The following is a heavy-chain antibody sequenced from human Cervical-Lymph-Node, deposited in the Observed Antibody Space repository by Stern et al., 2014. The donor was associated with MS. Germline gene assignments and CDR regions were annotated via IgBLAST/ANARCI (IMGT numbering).Heavy chain of an antibody. J-gene: IGHJ4*02. CDR3: ARGSSGWFPLYYFDD. Sequence: EVQLVESGGGLVQPGGSPRLSCAVSEFSFSNYWMTWVRQAPGKGLEWVANIRQDGSERYYGDSVKGRFAISRDNAEGSLYLQMNSLRVEDTAVYYCARGSSGWFPLYYFDDWGQGSLVTISS. V-gene: IGHV3-7*01. CDR1: EFSFSNYW. CDR2: IRQDGSER. D-gene: IGHD6-13*01.